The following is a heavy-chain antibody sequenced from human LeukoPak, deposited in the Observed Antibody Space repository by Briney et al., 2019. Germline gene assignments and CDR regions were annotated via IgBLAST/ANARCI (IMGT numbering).Heavy chain of an antibody. CDR3: PIPDSHGDLSFDY. CDR2: ISASSTTV. J-gene: IGHJ4*02. V-gene: IGHV3-48*01. CDR1: GFTFSSYN. Sequence: PGGSLRLSCVVSGFTFSSYNTKWGGQAPGKGLEGLSYISASSTTVHYADSVKGRFTVSRAHPKNSLSLQMTSLRADDTPVYYCPIPDSHGDLSFDYWGQGTLVTVAS. D-gene: IGHD2-21*02.